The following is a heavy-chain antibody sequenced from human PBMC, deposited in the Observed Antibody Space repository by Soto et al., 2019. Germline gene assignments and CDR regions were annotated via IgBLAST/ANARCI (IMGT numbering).Heavy chain of an antibody. CDR1: GFTFSSYG. V-gene: IGHV3-33*01. Sequence: QVQLVESGGGVVQPGRSLRLSCAASGFTFSSYGMHWVRQAPGKGLEWVAVIWYDGSNKYYADSVKGRFTISRDNFKNTLYLQMNSLRAEDTAVYYCARVHGGYYYYGMDVWGQGTTVTVSS. CDR3: ARVHGGYYYYGMDV. CDR2: IWYDGSNK. J-gene: IGHJ6*02.